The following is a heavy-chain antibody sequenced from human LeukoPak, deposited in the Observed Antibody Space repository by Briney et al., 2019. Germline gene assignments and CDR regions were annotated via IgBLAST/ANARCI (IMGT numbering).Heavy chain of an antibody. CDR2: ISYDGSNK. CDR3: ARENYCPDY. Sequence: GGSLRLSCEGSAFIFSGHWMNWVRQTPGKGLEWVAVISYDGSNKYYADSVKGRFTISRDNSKNTLYLQMNSLRAEDTAVYYCARENYCPDYWGQGTLVTVSS. D-gene: IGHD1-7*01. CDR1: AFIFSGHW. V-gene: IGHV3-30-3*01. J-gene: IGHJ4*02.